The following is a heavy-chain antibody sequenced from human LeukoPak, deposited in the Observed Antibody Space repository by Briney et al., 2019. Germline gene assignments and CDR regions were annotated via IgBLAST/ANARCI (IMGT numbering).Heavy chain of an antibody. CDR2: INPNSGGA. CDR1: GYTFTGYY. CDR3: ARERLGSGNDY. Sequence: ASVKVSCKASGYTFTGYYMHWVRQAPGQGLEWMGWINPNSGGANYAQKFQSRVTMTRDTSISTAYMELSRLRSDDTAVYYCARERLGSGNDYWGQGTLVTVSS. J-gene: IGHJ4*02. V-gene: IGHV1-2*02. D-gene: IGHD6-19*01.